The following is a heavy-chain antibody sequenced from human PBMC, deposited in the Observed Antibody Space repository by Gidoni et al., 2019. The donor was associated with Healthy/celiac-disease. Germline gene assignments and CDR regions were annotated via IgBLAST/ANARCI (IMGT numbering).Heavy chain of an antibody. Sequence: QVQLQESGPGLVKPSQTLSLTCTFSGGSTSSGGYYWSWIRQHPGKGLEWIGYTYYSGSTHYNPSLKSRVTISVDTSKNQFSLKLSSVTAADTAVYYCARKGRSDHYFDYWGQGTLVTVSS. D-gene: IGHD6-6*01. J-gene: IGHJ4*02. CDR3: ARKGRSDHYFDY. V-gene: IGHV4-31*03. CDR2: TYYSGST. CDR1: GGSTSSGGYY.